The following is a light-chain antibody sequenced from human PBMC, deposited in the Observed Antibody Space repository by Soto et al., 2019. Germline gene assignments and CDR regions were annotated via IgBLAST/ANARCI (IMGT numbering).Light chain of an antibody. CDR3: LESSSALT. Sequence: MQLTQSPSYLTASVRDRHTISCRAGQCISRYLRWYQQKPGKAPKLLIYLASSLQSGVPSRFRGSGSGTDFTLTISSPQPEDLVTYYCLESSSALTFGQGTRVEFK. CDR1: QCISRY. V-gene: IGKV1-39*01. J-gene: IGKJ5*01. CDR2: LAS.